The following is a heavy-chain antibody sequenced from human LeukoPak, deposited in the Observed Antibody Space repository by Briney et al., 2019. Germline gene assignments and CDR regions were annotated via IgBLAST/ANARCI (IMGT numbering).Heavy chain of an antibody. Sequence: GGSLRLSRAASGFTFSDTWMHWVRQAPGEGLVWVSRIRSDGSDTRYAESVKGRFTISRDNSKNTLYLQMNSLRAEDTAVYYCAKDLSHFTIGGFDYWGQGTLVTVSS. CDR1: GFTFSDTW. J-gene: IGHJ4*02. CDR2: IRSDGSDT. D-gene: IGHD3-9*01. V-gene: IGHV3-74*01. CDR3: AKDLSHFTIGGFDY.